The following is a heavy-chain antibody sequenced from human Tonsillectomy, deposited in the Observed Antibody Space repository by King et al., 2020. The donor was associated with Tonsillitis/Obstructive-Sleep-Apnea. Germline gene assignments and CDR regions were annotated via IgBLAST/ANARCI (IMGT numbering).Heavy chain of an antibody. CDR2: ISGSGGST. D-gene: IGHD2-2*01. V-gene: IGHV3-23*04. CDR1: GFTFSSYA. Sequence: DVQLVESGGGLVQPGGSLRLSCAASGFTFSSYAMSWVRQAPGKGLEWVSAISGSGGSTYYADSVKGRFTISRDNTKNTLYLQMNSLRAEDTAVYYCAISPCREYCSSTSCYLRYWGQGTLVTVSS. CDR3: AISPCREYCSSTSCYLRY. J-gene: IGHJ4*02.